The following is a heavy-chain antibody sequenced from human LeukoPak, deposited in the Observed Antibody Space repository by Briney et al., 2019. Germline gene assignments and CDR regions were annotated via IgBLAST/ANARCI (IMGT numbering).Heavy chain of an antibody. J-gene: IGHJ4*02. CDR2: INHSEST. CDR1: GRSFSGYY. CDR3: ASGAIFDY. D-gene: IGHD2-2*01. V-gene: IGHV4-34*01. Sequence: SETLSLTCAVYGRSFSGYYWSWIRHPPGKGLEWIGEINHSESTNYNPSLKSRVNISVDTSKHQFSLKLSSVTAADTAVYYCASGAIFDYWGQGTLVTVSS.